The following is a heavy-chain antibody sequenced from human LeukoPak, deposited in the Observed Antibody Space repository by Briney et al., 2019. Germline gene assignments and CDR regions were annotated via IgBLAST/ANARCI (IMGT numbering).Heavy chain of an antibody. Sequence: ASVKVSCKASGYTFTGYYMHWVRQAPGQGLEWMGWINPNSGGTNYAQKFQGRVTMTRDTSISTAYMELSRLRSDDTAVYYCARGRFPGGDILTGYYSAGWFDPWGQGTLVTVSS. D-gene: IGHD3-9*01. V-gene: IGHV1-2*02. J-gene: IGHJ5*02. CDR2: INPNSGGT. CDR1: GYTFTGYY. CDR3: ARGRFPGGDILTGYYSAGWFDP.